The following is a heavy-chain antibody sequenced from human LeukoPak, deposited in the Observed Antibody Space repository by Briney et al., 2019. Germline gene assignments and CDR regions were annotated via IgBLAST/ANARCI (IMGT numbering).Heavy chain of an antibody. D-gene: IGHD2-2*02. CDR2: IGTAGDT. CDR1: GFTFSSYD. J-gene: IGHJ5*02. V-gene: IGHV3-13*01. CDR3: ARGLYCSSTSCYTDGGDWFDP. Sequence: GGSLRLSCAASGFTFSSYDMHWVRQATGKGLEWVSAIGTAGDTYYPGSVKGRFTISRENAKNSLYPQMNSLRAGDTAVYYCARGLYCSSTSCYTDGGDWFDPWGQGTLVTVSS.